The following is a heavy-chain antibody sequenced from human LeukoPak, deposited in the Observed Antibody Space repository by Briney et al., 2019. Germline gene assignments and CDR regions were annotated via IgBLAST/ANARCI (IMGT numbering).Heavy chain of an antibody. CDR1: GFTFSSYG. CDR2: IWYDGGNK. CDR3: ARDTYYDILTGTSGFDY. V-gene: IGHV3-33*01. J-gene: IGHJ4*02. D-gene: IGHD3-9*01. Sequence: GGSLRLSCAASGFTFSSYGMHWVRQAPGKGLEWVAVIWYDGGNKYYADSVKGRFTISRDNSKNTLYLQMNSLRAEDTAVYYCARDTYYDILTGTSGFDYWGQGTLVTVSS.